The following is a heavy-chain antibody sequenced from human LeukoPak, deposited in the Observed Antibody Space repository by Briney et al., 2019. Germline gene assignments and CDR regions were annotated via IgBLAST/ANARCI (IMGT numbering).Heavy chain of an antibody. Sequence: RPGGSLRLSCAVSGFTFSDNWMSWVRQAPGKGLEWVANIKQDESEKYHVDSVKGRFTISRDNAKKSLYLQMNSLRAEDTAVYYCARDFEAYGMDVWGQGTTVTVSS. CDR3: ARDFEAYGMDV. CDR2: IKQDESEK. CDR1: GFTFSDNW. V-gene: IGHV3-7*04. J-gene: IGHJ6*02.